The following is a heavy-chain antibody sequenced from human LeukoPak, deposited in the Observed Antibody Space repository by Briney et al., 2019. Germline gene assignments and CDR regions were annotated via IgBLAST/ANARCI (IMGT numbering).Heavy chain of an antibody. CDR1: RFTFSHYD. CDR3: AKDYYGSGRYYGFVGY. Sequence: GGSLRLSCAASRFTFSHYDMSWVRQAPGKGLEWVSGISGSGESTYYADSAKGRFTISRNNSKNTLHLQMNSLRAEDTAVYYCAKDYYGSGRYYGFVGYWGQGTLVTVSS. CDR2: ISGSGEST. V-gene: IGHV3-23*01. J-gene: IGHJ4*02. D-gene: IGHD3-10*01.